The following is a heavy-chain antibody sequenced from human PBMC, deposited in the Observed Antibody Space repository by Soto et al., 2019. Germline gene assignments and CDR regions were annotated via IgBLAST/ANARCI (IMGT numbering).Heavy chain of an antibody. CDR2: ISGSGDSI. D-gene: IGHD3-10*01. Sequence: EVQLVESGGGLVQPGGSLRLSCAASGFTFSSYAMYWVRQAPGMGLEYVSAISGSGDSIYYANFVKGRFTISRDNSKNTLYLQMGSLRAEDMAVYYCARRGYGLYFDYWGQGTLVTVSS. J-gene: IGHJ4*02. CDR1: GFTFSSYA. CDR3: ARRGYGLYFDY. V-gene: IGHV3-64*01.